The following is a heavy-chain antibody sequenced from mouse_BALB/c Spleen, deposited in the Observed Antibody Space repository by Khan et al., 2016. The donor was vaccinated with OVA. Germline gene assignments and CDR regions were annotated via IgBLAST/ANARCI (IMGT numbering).Heavy chain of an antibody. D-gene: IGHD2-4*01. Sequence: QVQLKQSGPGLVQPSQSLSITCTVSGFSLTTYGVHWVRQSPGKGLEWLGVIWSGGSTDYNAAFISRLSISKDSSKSQVFFKMNSLQVNDTAIYYCARNDEYDEGLAYGGQGTLVTVSA. V-gene: IGHV2-2*02. CDR3: ARNDEYDEGLAY. CDR1: GFSLTTYG. CDR2: IWSGGST. J-gene: IGHJ3*01.